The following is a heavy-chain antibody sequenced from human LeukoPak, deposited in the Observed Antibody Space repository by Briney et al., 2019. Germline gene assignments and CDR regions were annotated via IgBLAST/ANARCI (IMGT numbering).Heavy chain of an antibody. D-gene: IGHD2-21*02. CDR3: ARGLVVTGHDY. Sequence: SETLSLTCAVYGGSLSGYYWSWIRQPPGKGLEWIGEINHSGSTNYNPSLKSRVTISADTSKNQFSLKLSSVTAADTAVYYCARGLVVTGHDYWGQGTLVTVSS. CDR2: INHSGST. V-gene: IGHV4-34*09. J-gene: IGHJ4*02. CDR1: GGSLSGYY.